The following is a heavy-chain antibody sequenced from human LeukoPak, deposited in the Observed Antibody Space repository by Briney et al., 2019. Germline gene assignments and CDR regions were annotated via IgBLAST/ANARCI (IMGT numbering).Heavy chain of an antibody. CDR1: GFTLRNIF. V-gene: IGHV3-15*07. CDR3: SYGANFYFDL. Sequence: PGGSLRLSCAVSGFTLRNIFLNWVRQAPGKGPEWVGRIKSQSDGGTTDYAAPVKGRFSISRDDSKNSLFLQMNSLKTEDTAVYYCSYGANFYFDLWGRGTLVTVSS. CDR2: IKSQSDGGTT. D-gene: IGHD4/OR15-4a*01. J-gene: IGHJ2*01.